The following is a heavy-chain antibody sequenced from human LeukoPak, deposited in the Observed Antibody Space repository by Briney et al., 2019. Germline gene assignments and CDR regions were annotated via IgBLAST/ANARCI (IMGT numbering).Heavy chain of an antibody. J-gene: IGHJ4*02. Sequence: PGGSLRLSCAASGFTFSSYSMNWVRQAPGKGLEWVSSISSSSSYIYYADSVKGRFTISRDNAKNSLYLQMNSLRAEDTGVYYCAREAGYSSSWVIDYWGQGTLVTVSS. CDR3: AREAGYSSSWVIDY. CDR1: GFTFSSYS. V-gene: IGHV3-21*01. D-gene: IGHD6-13*01. CDR2: ISSSSSYI.